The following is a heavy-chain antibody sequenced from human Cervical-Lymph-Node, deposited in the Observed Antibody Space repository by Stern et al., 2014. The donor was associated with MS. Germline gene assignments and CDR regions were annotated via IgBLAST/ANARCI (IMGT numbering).Heavy chain of an antibody. J-gene: IGHJ3*02. CDR3: ARASRFPYCGGDGSRAFDI. CDR2: IIPIFGTA. D-gene: IGHD2-21*02. Sequence: QVQLVESGAEVKKPGSSVKVSCKASGGTFSSYAISWVRQAPGQGLEWMGGIIPIFGTANYAQKVQGRVTITADESTSTAYMELSSLRSEDTAVYYCARASRFPYCGGDGSRAFDIWGQGTMVTVSS. CDR1: GGTFSSYA. V-gene: IGHV1-69*01.